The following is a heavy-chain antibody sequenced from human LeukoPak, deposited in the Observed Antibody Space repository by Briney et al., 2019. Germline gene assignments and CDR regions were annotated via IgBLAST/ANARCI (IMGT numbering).Heavy chain of an antibody. Sequence: GGSLRLSCAASGFTFSSYWMSWVRQAPGKGLEWVSSISSSSSYIYYADSVKGRFTISRDNAKNLLYLQMNSLRAEDTAVYYCARPYCSSTSCYTGYFQHWGQGTLVTVSS. V-gene: IGHV3-21*01. CDR1: GFTFSSYW. CDR2: ISSSSSYI. D-gene: IGHD2-2*02. CDR3: ARPYCSSTSCYTGYFQH. J-gene: IGHJ1*01.